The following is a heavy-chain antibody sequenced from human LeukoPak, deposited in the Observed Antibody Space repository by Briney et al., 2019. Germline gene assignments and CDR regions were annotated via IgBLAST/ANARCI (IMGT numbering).Heavy chain of an antibody. D-gene: IGHD2-2*01. CDR2: IKQDGSEK. CDR1: GFTFSSYW. CDR3: ARASRLRYCSSTSCPLDY. V-gene: IGHV3-7*02. J-gene: IGHJ4*02. Sequence: GGSLRLSCAASGFTFSSYWMSWVRQAPGKGLEWVANIKQDGSEKYYVDSVKGRFTISRDNAKNSLYLQMNSLRDDDTAVYYCARASRLRYCSSTSCPLDYWGQGTLVTVSS.